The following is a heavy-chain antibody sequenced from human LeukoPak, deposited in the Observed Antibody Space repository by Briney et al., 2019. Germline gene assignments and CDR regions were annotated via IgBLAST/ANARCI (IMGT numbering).Heavy chain of an antibody. CDR3: ARGGGSSYGRFDY. Sequence: SEALSLTCTVSGGSINNYYWSWIRRPPGKGLELIGYIHYSGSTNYNPSLKSRVTISVDTSKNQFSLKLSSVTAADTAVYYCARGGGSSYGRFDYWGQGTLVTVSS. CDR1: GGSINNYY. V-gene: IGHV4-59*01. D-gene: IGHD5-18*01. CDR2: IHYSGST. J-gene: IGHJ4*02.